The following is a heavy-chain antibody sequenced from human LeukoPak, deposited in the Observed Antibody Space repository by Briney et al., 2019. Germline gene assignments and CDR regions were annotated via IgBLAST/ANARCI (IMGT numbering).Heavy chain of an antibody. CDR1: GFTFDDYG. J-gene: IGHJ4*02. Sequence: TGGSLRLSCAASGFTFDDYGMSWVRQAPGKGLEWVSGINWNGGSTGYADSVKGRFTISRDNAKNSLYLQMNSLRAEDTAVYYCARDGDFWSGYPFFDHWGQGTLVTVSS. CDR2: INWNGGST. CDR3: ARDGDFWSGYPFFDH. D-gene: IGHD3-3*01. V-gene: IGHV3-20*04.